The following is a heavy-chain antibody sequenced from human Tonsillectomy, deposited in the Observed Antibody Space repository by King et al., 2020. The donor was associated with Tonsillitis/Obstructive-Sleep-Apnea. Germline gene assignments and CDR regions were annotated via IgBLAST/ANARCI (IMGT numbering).Heavy chain of an antibody. CDR3: ARVSIVVVPAAIQLRVRRYMDV. V-gene: IGHV1-18*01. J-gene: IGHJ6*03. D-gene: IGHD2-2*02. CDR1: GYTFTSYG. CDR2: ISAYNGNT. Sequence: QLVQSGAEVKKPGASVKVSCKASGYTFTSYGISWVRQAPGQGLEWMGWISAYNGNTNYAQKLQGRVTMTTDTSTSTADMELRSLGSDDTAVYYCARVSIVVVPAAIQLRVRRYMDVWGKGTTVTVSS.